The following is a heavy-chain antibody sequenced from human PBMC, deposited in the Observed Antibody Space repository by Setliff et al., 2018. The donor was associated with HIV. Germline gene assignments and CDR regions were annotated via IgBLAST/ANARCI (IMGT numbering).Heavy chain of an antibody. CDR2: ITGSGFTT. D-gene: IGHD3-22*01. CDR3: AKLKEKWLSPILQNFFDP. J-gene: IGHJ5*02. V-gene: IGHV3-23*01. CDR1: GFSFSRYT. Sequence: GGSLRLSCVASGFSFSRYTMTWVRQAPGEGLEWVSTITGSGFTTYYADSLKGRFTISRDNSKSTLYLQMNSLRAEDTAIYYCAKLKEKWLSPILQNFFDPWGQGTLVTVSS.